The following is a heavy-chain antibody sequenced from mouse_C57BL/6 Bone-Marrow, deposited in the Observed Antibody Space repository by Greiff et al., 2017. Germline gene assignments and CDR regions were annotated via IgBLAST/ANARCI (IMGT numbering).Heavy chain of an antibody. CDR3: ARWDGNGY. J-gene: IGHJ2*01. D-gene: IGHD2-1*01. CDR1: GYTFTSYW. CDR2: IDPSDSYT. Sequence: QVQLQQPGAELVKPGASVKLSCKASGYTFTSYWMQWVKQRPGQGLEWIGEIDPSDSYTNYNQKFKGKATLTVDTSSSTAYMQLSSLTSEDSAVYYCARWDGNGYWGKGTTLTVSS. V-gene: IGHV1-50*01.